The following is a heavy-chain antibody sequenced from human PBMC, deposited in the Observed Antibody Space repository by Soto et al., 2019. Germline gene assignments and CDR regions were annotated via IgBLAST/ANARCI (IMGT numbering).Heavy chain of an antibody. Sequence: SATLSLTCTVSGNSINSHNNYWSWIRQPPGEGLEWIGFISYSGTASYSPSLKSRVTISLDTSKNQFSLKLSSVSAADTAVYYCTRGPSGDKVDYWGQGTLVTVS. V-gene: IGHV4-30-4*01. J-gene: IGHJ4*02. D-gene: IGHD7-27*01. CDR1: GNSINSHNNY. CDR3: TRGPSGDKVDY. CDR2: ISYSGTA.